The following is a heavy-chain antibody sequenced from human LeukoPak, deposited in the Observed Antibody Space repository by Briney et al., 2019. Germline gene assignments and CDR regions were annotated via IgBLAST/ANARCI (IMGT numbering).Heavy chain of an antibody. V-gene: IGHV1-8*03. CDR2: INPNSANT. Sequence: ASVKVSCKTSGYTFTDYDIHWVRQAPGQGLEWMGWINPNSANTNYAQKLQGRVTLTRDTSLSIAYMELSSLTSEDAAVYFCARGDFGETNTAFDIWGQGTLVAVFS. CDR1: GYTFTDYD. J-gene: IGHJ3*02. CDR3: ARGDFGETNTAFDI. D-gene: IGHD4-17*01.